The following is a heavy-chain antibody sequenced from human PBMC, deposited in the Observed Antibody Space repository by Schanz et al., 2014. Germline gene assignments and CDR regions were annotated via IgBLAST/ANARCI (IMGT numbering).Heavy chain of an antibody. CDR2: IKQDGIEK. CDR1: GFTVTSYY. D-gene: IGHD3-3*01. CDR3: ARDKGGYYPFDY. Sequence: EMQLVESGGGLIQPGGSLRLSCAASGFTVTSYYMSWVRQAPGKGLEWVANIKQDGIEKYYVDSVKGRFTISRDNAKNSLYLQMNSLTADDTAVYYCARDKGGYYPFDYWSRGTLVTVSS. J-gene: IGHJ4*02. V-gene: IGHV3-7*01.